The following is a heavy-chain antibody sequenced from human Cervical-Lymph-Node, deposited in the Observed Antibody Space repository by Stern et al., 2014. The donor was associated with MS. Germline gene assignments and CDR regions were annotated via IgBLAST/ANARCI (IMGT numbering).Heavy chain of an antibody. Sequence: QVQLQESGPGLVKPSETLSLTCTVSGVSINSSNFYWGWLRQPPGNGLEWIGSFYYSVNTYSNPSLKSRVTISADTSKNQFSLKLTSVTAADTGIYYCSSRGVIGSPPHHSPLDVWGRGTSVTVSS. D-gene: IGHD2/OR15-2a*01. CDR3: SSRGVIGSPPHHSPLDV. V-gene: IGHV4-39*01. CDR1: GVSINSSNFY. CDR2: FYYSVNT. J-gene: IGHJ6*02.